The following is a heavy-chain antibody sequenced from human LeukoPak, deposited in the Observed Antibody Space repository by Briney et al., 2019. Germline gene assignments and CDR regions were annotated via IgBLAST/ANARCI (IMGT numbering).Heavy chain of an antibody. D-gene: IGHD3-3*01. V-gene: IGHV3-11*03. CDR3: ARSFYDFLNGPYEEAFDM. CDR2: ISSSATYT. Sequence: PGGSPRLSCAASGFSFSDYYMNWIRQAPGKGLEWVSYISSSATYTDYAESVKGRFTVSRDNAKNSLYLQMNSLRAEDTAVYYCARSFYDFLNGPYEEAFDMWGQGTMVTVSS. J-gene: IGHJ3*02. CDR1: GFSFSDYY.